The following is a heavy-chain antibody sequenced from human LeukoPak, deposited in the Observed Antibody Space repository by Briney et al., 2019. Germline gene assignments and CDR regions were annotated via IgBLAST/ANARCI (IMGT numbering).Heavy chain of an antibody. CDR2: IYGDGRT. Sequence: GGSLRLSCVVSGFSVSNNYIIWVRQAPGNGLERVSVIYGDGRTSHSASVRGRFTISRDNSKNIVSLQMNNLRAEDTAVYYCARGGQSGLAWYWFDPWGQGTLVTVSS. J-gene: IGHJ5*02. D-gene: IGHD3-3*01. V-gene: IGHV3-66*02. CDR3: ARGGQSGLAWYWFDP. CDR1: GFSVSNNY.